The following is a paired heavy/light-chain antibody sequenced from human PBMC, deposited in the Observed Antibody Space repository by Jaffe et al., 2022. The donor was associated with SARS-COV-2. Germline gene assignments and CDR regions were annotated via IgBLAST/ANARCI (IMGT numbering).Light chain of an antibody. V-gene: IGKV1-39*01. Sequence: DIQMTQSPSSLSASVGDRVTITCRASQSISTYLNWYQQKSGKAPKLLIFAVSSLQSGVPSRFSGSGSGTDFTLTISSLQPEDFATYFCQQSYTTPRTFGQGTKVEI. CDR1: QSISTY. CDR2: AVS. CDR3: QQSYTTPRT. J-gene: IGKJ1*01.
Heavy chain of an antibody. Sequence: QVQLQESGPGLVKPSETLSLTCTVSGGPISGYYWSWIRQPPGKGLEWIGYIYVSGRTDYHPSLKSRVTIAADTSKNQFSLKLSSVTAADTAVYYCARDLGGGDYWGQGTLVTVSS. D-gene: IGHD3-16*01. J-gene: IGHJ4*02. V-gene: IGHV4-59*01. CDR3: ARDLGGGDY. CDR2: IYVSGRT. CDR1: GGPISGYY.